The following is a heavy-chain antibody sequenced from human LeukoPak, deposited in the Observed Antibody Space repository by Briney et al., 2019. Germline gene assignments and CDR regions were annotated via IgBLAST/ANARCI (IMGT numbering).Heavy chain of an antibody. CDR2: IRYDGSNK. CDR1: GFTFSSYG. V-gene: IGHV3-30*02. CDR3: AKDQPYYYDSSGSASYFDY. D-gene: IGHD3-22*01. Sequence: PGGSLRLSCAASGFTFSSYGMHWVRQAPGKGLEWVAFIRYDGSNKYYADSVKGRFTISRDNSKNTLYLQMNSLRAEDTAVYYCAKDQPYYYDSSGSASYFDYWGQGTLVTVSS. J-gene: IGHJ4*02.